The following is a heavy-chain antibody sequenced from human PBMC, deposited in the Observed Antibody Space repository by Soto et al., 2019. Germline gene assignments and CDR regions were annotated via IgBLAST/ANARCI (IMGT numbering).Heavy chain of an antibody. CDR2: ISVYYGYS. CDR1: GYSFTNYG. D-gene: IGHD6-13*01. J-gene: IGHJ4*02. V-gene: IGHV1-18*01. CDR3: ARKSSTWSDF. Sequence: QVHLVQSAAEVKKPGASVKVSCKTSGYSFTNYGISWVRQAPGQGLQWMGWISVYYGYSNYAQKFQDRVTLTTDTSRSTVYIELRTLRSDDAAVYYCARKSSTWSDFWGQGTLVTVSS.